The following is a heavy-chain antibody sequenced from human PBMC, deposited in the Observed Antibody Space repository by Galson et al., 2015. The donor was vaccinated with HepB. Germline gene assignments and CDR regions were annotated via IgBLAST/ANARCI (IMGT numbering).Heavy chain of an antibody. D-gene: IGHD2-21*01. CDR1: GYTFTNFG. CDR3: ARDRVIALRHADW. V-gene: IGHV1-18*01. J-gene: IGHJ4*02. Sequence: SVKVSCKASGYTFTNFGITWVRQAPGQGLEWVGWISGHNGDTNYAQTVQGRVTLTIDTSTSTAYMELRSLRSDDTAVYYCARDRVIALRHADWWGPGTLVTVSP. CDR2: ISGHNGDT.